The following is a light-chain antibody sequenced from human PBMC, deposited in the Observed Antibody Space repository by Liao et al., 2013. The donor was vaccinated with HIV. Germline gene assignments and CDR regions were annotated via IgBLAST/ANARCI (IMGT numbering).Light chain of an antibody. V-gene: IGLV3-21*01. CDR2: YNS. CDR3: QAWDSTTYV. J-gene: IGLJ1*01. Sequence: SYVLTQPPSVSVAPGKTARITCGRNNIGSNSVHWYQQKPGQAPVVVIYYNSDRPSGIPERFSGSNSGNTATLTISGTQAMDEADYYCQAWDSTTYVFGTGTKVTVL. CDR1: NIGSNS.